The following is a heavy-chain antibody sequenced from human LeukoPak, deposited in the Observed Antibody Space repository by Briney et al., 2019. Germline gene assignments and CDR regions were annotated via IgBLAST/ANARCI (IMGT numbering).Heavy chain of an antibody. J-gene: IGHJ5*02. CDR1: GGSISNYY. Sequence: SETLSLTCTVSGGSISNYYWSWIRQPPGRGLEWIGYIYYTGSTTYNPSLKSRVTISVDTSNNQFSLRLSSVTAADTAVYFCASYSGTNWFDPWGQGTLVTVSS. CDR3: ASYSGTNWFDP. CDR2: IYYTGST. D-gene: IGHD1-26*01. V-gene: IGHV4-59*01.